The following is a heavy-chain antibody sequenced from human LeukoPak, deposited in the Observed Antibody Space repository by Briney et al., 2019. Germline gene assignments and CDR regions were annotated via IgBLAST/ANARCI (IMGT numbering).Heavy chain of an antibody. CDR2: IYTSGST. D-gene: IGHD3-10*01. J-gene: IGHJ6*03. CDR1: GGSISSGSYY. Sequence: SETLSLTCTVSGGSISSGSYYWSWIRQPAGKGLEWIGRIYTSGSTNYNPSLKSRVTISVDTSKNQFSLKLSSVTAADTAVYYCARRVRWFGELMFYYYYMDVWGKGTTVTISS. CDR3: ARRVRWFGELMFYYYYMDV. V-gene: IGHV4-61*02.